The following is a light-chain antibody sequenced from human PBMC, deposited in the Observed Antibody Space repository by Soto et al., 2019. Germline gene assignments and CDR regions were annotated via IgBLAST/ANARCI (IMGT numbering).Light chain of an antibody. CDR2: SAS. Sequence: IGLPPSPCALSWSPRVRGTLSCSASQNLGTLYLAWFQQKSGQAPRLLIYSASRRATGIPDRFTGSGSGTDFTLTINRVEPEDFAVYFCQQYAGSPRTFGQGTRLEI. CDR3: QQYAGSPRT. CDR1: QNLGTLY. V-gene: IGKV3-20*01. J-gene: IGKJ5*01.